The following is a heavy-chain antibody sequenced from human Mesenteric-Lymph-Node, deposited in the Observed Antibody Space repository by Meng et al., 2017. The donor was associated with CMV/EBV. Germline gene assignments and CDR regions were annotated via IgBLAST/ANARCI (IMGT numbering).Heavy chain of an antibody. V-gene: IGHV3-23*03. CDR2: IYSDDSRA. J-gene: IGHJ4*02. CDR1: GFPVSSNY. Sequence: GESLKISCTASGFPVSSNYMSWVRQAPGKGLEWVSVIYSDDSRAYYADSVKGRFTISRDNSKNTLYLQMNSLRAEDTAVYYCARAASGVFDYWGQGTLVTVSS. CDR3: ARAASGVFDY.